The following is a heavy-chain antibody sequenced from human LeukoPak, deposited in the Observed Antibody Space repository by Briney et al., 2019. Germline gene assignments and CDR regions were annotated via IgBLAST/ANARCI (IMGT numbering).Heavy chain of an antibody. Sequence: ASVKVSCKASGYSFIGYCMHWVRQAPGQGLEWMGRINPNSGGTNYAQKFQGRVTMTRDTSISTAYMELTSLRSDDTAMYYCARASRWFGELEENWGQGTLVTVSS. CDR3: ARASRWFGELEEN. CDR1: GYSFIGYC. D-gene: IGHD3-10*01. J-gene: IGHJ4*02. V-gene: IGHV1-2*06. CDR2: INPNSGGT.